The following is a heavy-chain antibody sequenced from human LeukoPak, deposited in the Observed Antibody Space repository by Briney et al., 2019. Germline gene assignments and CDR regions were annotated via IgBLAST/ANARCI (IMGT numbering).Heavy chain of an antibody. Sequence: ASVKVSCTASGYTFTNYGISWVRQAPGQGLEWMGWISAYNGNTNYAQKLQGRVTMTTDTSTSTAYMELRSLRSDDTAVYYCARDGVVPAAVTKTLDYWGQGTLVTVSS. CDR1: GYTFTNYG. V-gene: IGHV1-18*01. CDR2: ISAYNGNT. CDR3: ARDGVVPAAVTKTLDY. D-gene: IGHD2-2*01. J-gene: IGHJ4*02.